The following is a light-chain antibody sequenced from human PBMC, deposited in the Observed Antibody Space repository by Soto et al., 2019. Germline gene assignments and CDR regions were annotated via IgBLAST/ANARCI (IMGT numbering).Light chain of an antibody. CDR2: AAS. CDR3: QQYRTSLT. J-gene: IGKJ4*01. Sequence: IVLTQSPGALSLSPGEGTTLSCRASKSIKNNFLAWYHQRPGQAPRLLIHAASIRASSISDRFSGTASGTDFTLTISRLETDDFGVYYCQQYRTSLTFGGGTRVE. V-gene: IGKV3-20*01. CDR1: KSIKNNF.